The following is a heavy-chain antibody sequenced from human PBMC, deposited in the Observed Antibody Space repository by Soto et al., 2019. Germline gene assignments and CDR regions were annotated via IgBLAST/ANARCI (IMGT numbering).Heavy chain of an antibody. CDR1: GFTFNNYW. Sequence: EEQLVESGGGLVQPGESLTLSCRTPGFTFNNYWMSWLRQAPGKGLEWVANINQDGSQRYYVYSVKGRFTFSRDNAKTSLYLQMNSLRVEDTALYYCARFSRSHDTEYWGQGTLVSVSS. J-gene: IGHJ4*02. CDR2: INQDGSQR. V-gene: IGHV3-7*05. CDR3: ARFSRSHDTEY.